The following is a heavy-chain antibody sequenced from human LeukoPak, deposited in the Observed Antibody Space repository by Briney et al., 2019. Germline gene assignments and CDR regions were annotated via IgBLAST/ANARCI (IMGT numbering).Heavy chain of an antibody. J-gene: IGHJ4*02. Sequence: GGSLRLSCAASGFTFSSYGMHWVRQAPGKGLEWVAFIRYDGSNKYYADSVKGRFTISRDNSKNTLYLQMNSLRAEDTAVYYCAKDSANDIVVVPAGNYFDYWGQGTLATVSS. CDR2: IRYDGSNK. CDR3: AKDSANDIVVVPAGNYFDY. D-gene: IGHD2-2*01. CDR1: GFTFSSYG. V-gene: IGHV3-30*02.